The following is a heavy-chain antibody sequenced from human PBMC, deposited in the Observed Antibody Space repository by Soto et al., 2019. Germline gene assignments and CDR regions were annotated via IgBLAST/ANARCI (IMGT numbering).Heavy chain of an antibody. V-gene: IGHV1-69*01. CDR2: IIPIFGTA. J-gene: IGHJ6*02. Sequence: QVQLVQSGAEVKKPGSSVKVSCKASGCTFRSCAISWVRQAPGQGLEWMGGIIPIFGTANYAQKFQGRVTITADESTSTAYMELRSLRSEDTDVYYCARDSGGTTVACGMDVWGQGTTVTVSS. CDR1: GCTFRSCA. D-gene: IGHD4-17*01. CDR3: ARDSGGTTVACGMDV.